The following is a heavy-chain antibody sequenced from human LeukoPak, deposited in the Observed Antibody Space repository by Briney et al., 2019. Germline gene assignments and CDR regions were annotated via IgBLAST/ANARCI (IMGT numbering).Heavy chain of an antibody. CDR3: ARVEQLVIHYYYYYYMDV. V-gene: IGHV3-48*04. J-gene: IGHJ6*03. D-gene: IGHD6-6*01. CDR2: ISSSDSTI. Sequence: GGSLRLSCAASGFTFSSYAMSWVRQAPGKGLEWVSYISSSDSTIYYADSVKGRFTISRDNAKNSLYLQMNSLRAEDTAVYYCARVEQLVIHYYYYYYMDVWGKGTTVTVSS. CDR1: GFTFSSYA.